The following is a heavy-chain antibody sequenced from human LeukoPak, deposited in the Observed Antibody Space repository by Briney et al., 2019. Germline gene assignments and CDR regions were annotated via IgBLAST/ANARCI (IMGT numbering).Heavy chain of an antibody. D-gene: IGHD3-10*01. V-gene: IGHV4-34*01. CDR3: ARGGGLRVREEFDY. J-gene: IGHJ4*02. CDR1: GGSFSGYY. CDR2: INHSGST. Sequence: PSETLSLTCAVYGGSFSGYYWSWIRQPPGKGLEWIGEINHSGSTNYNPSLKSRVTISVDTSKNQFSLKLSSVTAADTAVYYCARGGGLRVREEFDYWGQGTLVSVSS.